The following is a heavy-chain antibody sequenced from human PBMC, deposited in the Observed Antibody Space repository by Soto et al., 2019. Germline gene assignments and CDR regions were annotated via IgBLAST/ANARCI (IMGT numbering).Heavy chain of an antibody. J-gene: IGHJ3*02. CDR3: ARQPHYDFWSGYYLAGAFDI. CDR1: GGSISSSSYY. V-gene: IGHV4-39*01. D-gene: IGHD3-3*01. Sequence: SETLSLTCTVSGGSISSSSYYWGWIRQPPGKGLEWIGSIYYSGSTYYNPSLKSRVTISVDTSKNQFSLKLSSVTAADTAVYYCARQPHYDFWSGYYLAGAFDIWGQGTMVTVSS. CDR2: IYYSGST.